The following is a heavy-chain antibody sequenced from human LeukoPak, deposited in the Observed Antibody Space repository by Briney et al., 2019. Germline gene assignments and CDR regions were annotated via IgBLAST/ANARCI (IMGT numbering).Heavy chain of an antibody. Sequence: PAGGSLRLSCAAPGFTFSSYWMSWVRQAPGKGLEWVANIKQDGSEKYYVDSVKGRFTISRDNAKNSLYLQMNSLRAEDTAVYYCARDVSSPSSWWFDPWGQGTLVIVSS. J-gene: IGHJ5*02. CDR2: IKQDGSEK. V-gene: IGHV3-7*01. D-gene: IGHD2-2*01. CDR3: ARDVSSPSSWWFDP. CDR1: GFTFSSYW.